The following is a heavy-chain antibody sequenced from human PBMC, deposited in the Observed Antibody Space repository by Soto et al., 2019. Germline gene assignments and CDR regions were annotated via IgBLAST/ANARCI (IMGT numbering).Heavy chain of an antibody. Sequence: EVQLVESGGGLVQPGGSLRLSCAASGFTVGNNYMSWVRQAPTKGLEWLSVIFGDGRTYYADSVKGRFTVSRDSSENTPCLQINNLRAEDTAVYYCAGDPFQGFGSWGHGTLVTVSS. CDR3: AGDPFQGFGS. J-gene: IGHJ5*01. CDR2: IFGDGRT. CDR1: GFTVGNNY. V-gene: IGHV3-66*01.